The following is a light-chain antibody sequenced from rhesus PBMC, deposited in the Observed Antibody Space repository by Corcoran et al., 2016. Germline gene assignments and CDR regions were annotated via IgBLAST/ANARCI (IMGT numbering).Light chain of an antibody. CDR1: QTISSY. CDR2: AAS. Sequence: DIQMTQSPSSLSASVGDRVTITCRASQTISSYLAWYQQKPGKVPKLLIYAASSLESGVPSRFSGSGSGTEFTLTLSSLQPEDFETNYCQQHNSHPPTFGQGTKVEIK. CDR3: QQHNSHPPT. V-gene: IGKV1-44*02. J-gene: IGKJ1*01.